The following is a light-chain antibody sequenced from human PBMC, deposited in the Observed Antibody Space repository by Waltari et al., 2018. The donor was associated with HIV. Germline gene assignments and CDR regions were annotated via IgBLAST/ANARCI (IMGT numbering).Light chain of an antibody. V-gene: IGLV2-14*03. J-gene: IGLJ2*01. CDR3: CSYSDSGTIL. Sequence: SALTQPASVSGSPGQSITISCLGASRDIGSFYYVSWYQQHPDKAPKLILYDVTYRPSGVSGRFSGSRSGSMASLTISGLQPEDEADYFCCSYSDSGTILFGGGTRVTVL. CDR2: DVT. CDR1: SRDIGSFYY.